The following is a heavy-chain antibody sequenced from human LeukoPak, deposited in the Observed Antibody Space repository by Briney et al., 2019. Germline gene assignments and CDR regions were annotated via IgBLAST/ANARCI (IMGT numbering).Heavy chain of an antibody. Sequence: PGGSLRLSCVASGFTFSSYWMHWVRQAPGQVLLWVSRVNRDGSSTNYAASVKGRFTISRDNAKNTLYLQMNSLRAEDTAVYYCPRAGRQCSSTSCYVYYYGMDVWGQGTTVTVSS. J-gene: IGHJ6*02. V-gene: IGHV3-74*01. D-gene: IGHD2-2*01. CDR3: PRAGRQCSSTSCYVYYYGMDV. CDR2: VNRDGSST. CDR1: GFTFSSYW.